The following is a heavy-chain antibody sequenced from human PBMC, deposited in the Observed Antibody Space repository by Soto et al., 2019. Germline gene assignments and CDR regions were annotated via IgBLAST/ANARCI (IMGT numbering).Heavy chain of an antibody. CDR2: IYPGDSDT. Sequence: GESLKISCKGSGYSFTSYWIGWVRQMPGKGLEWMGIIYPGDSDTRYSPSFQGQVTISADKSISTAYLQWSSLKASDTAMYYWAGPSLAETDAFDIWGQGTMVTVSS. V-gene: IGHV5-51*01. J-gene: IGHJ3*02. CDR3: AGPSLAETDAFDI. D-gene: IGHD6-6*01. CDR1: GYSFTSYW.